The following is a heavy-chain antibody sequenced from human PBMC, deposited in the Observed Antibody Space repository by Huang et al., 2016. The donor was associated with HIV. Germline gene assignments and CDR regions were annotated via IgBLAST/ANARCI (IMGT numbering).Heavy chain of an antibody. V-gene: IGHV4-4*07. CDR2: IYNSGMS. J-gene: IGHJ4*02. Sequence: QVQLQESGPGLVRPSETLSLTCPVSGASISSYYWNWIRQPAGKGLEWIGRIYNSGMSNYNSSLKSRVTMSLDTPKNQFSLKLSAVTAADTAVYYCARDLGAYSSGWYFFDYWGQGTLVTVSS. CDR1: GASISSYY. D-gene: IGHD6-19*01. CDR3: ARDLGAYSSGWYFFDY.